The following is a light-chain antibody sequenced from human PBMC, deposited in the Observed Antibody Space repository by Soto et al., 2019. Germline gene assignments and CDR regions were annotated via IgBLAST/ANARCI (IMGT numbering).Light chain of an antibody. J-gene: IGLJ3*02. CDR3: QSYDSSLSGWV. V-gene: IGLV1-40*01. CDR1: SSNIGSGYD. Sequence: QSVLTQPPSVSGSPGQRVTISCTGSSSNIGSGYDVHWYQQLPGTAPKLLIYGNSNRPSGVPDRFSGSKSGTSDSLAITGLQAEDEADYYCQSYDSSLSGWVFGGGTNVTVL. CDR2: GNS.